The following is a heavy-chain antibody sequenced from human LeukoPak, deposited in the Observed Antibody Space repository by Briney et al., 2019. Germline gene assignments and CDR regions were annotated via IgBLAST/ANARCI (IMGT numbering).Heavy chain of an antibody. Sequence: PGGSLRLSCAASGFTFSGYWMRSVRQVPGKGLVWVSRITGDGSSTTYADSVKGRFTISRDNAKNTVFLQMISLRAEDTAVYYCARDTGWYFDLWGRGTLVTVSS. CDR2: ITGDGSST. V-gene: IGHV3-74*01. J-gene: IGHJ2*01. D-gene: IGHD4-17*01. CDR3: ARDTGWYFDL. CDR1: GFTFSGYW.